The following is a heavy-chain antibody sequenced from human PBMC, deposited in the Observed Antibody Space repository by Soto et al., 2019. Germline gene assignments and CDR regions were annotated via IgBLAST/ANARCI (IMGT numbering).Heavy chain of an antibody. CDR1: GFTFSSYS. V-gene: IGHV3-48*01. D-gene: IGHD4-17*01. CDR3: ARDLNYGLFDY. CDR2: ISSSSSTI. Sequence: EVQLVESGGGLVQPGGSLRLSCAASGFTFSSYSMNWVRQAPGKGREWVSYISSSSSTIYYADSVKGRFTISRDNAKNSLYLQMNNLSAEDTAAYYCARDLNYGLFDYWGQGTLVTVSS. J-gene: IGHJ4*02.